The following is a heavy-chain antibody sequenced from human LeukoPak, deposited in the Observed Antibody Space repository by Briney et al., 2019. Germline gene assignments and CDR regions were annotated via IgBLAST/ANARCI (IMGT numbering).Heavy chain of an antibody. CDR3: ARVAFAARWYYMDV. CDR2: ISSSSSYI. CDR1: GFTFSSYS. Sequence: PGGSLRLSCAASGFTFSSYSMNWVRQAPGKGLEWVSSISSSSSYIYYADSVKGRFTISRDNAKNSLYLQMNSLRAEDTAVYYCARVAFAARWYYMDVWGKGTTVTVSS. J-gene: IGHJ6*03. V-gene: IGHV3-21*01. D-gene: IGHD6-6*01.